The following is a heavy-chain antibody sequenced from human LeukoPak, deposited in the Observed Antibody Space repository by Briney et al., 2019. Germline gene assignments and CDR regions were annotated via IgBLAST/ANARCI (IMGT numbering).Heavy chain of an antibody. V-gene: IGHV1-69*13. J-gene: IGHJ4*02. CDR3: ASGVEYCSSTSCYQTPFDY. CDR1: GGTFSSYA. D-gene: IGHD2-2*01. Sequence: SVKVSCKASGGTFSSYAISWVRQAPGQGLEWMGGIIPIFGTANYAQKFQGRVTITADESTSTAYMELSSLRSEDTAVYYCASGVEYCSSTSCYQTPFDYWGQGTLVTVSS. CDR2: IIPIFGTA.